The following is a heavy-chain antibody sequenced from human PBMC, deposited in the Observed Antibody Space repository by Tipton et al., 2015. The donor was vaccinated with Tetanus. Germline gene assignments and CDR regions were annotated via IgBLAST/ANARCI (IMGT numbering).Heavy chain of an antibody. Sequence: QSGPEVKKPGSSVKVSCKASGGGVSKFAISWLRPAPGQGFVVMGTIIPALSTTTYEQKVRGRIRISADESTSTVYLVLNSLRSEDTAVYFGARGEQERRQDYYYGLDVWGQGTTVTVSS. D-gene: IGHD1-26*01. J-gene: IGHJ6*02. CDR3: ARGEQERRQDYYYGLDV. V-gene: IGHV1-69*15. CDR1: GGGVSKFA. CDR2: IIPALSTT.